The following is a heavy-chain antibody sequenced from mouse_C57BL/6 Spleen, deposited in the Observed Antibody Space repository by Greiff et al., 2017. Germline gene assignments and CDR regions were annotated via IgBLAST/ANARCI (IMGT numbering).Heavy chain of an antibody. CDR2: IYPSDSET. CDR3: ARVSYYGSSYAMDY. Sequence: VQLQQPGAELVRPGSSVKLSCKASGYTFTSYWMDWVKQRPGQGLEWIGNIYPSDSETHYNQQFKDKATLTVDKSSSTAYMQLSSLTSEDSAVYYCARVSYYGSSYAMDYWGQGTSVTVSS. V-gene: IGHV1-61*01. D-gene: IGHD1-1*01. CDR1: GYTFTSYW. J-gene: IGHJ4*01.